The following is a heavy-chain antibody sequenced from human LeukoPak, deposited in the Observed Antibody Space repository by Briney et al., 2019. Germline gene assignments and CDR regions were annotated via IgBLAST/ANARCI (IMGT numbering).Heavy chain of an antibody. CDR2: IYYSGST. D-gene: IGHD6-19*01. J-gene: IGHJ4*02. V-gene: IGHV4-39*07. CDR1: GGSISSSSYY. CDR3: ARESSGWYRGGFDY. Sequence: SETLSLTCTVSGGSISSSSYYWGWIRQPPGKGLEWIGSIYYSGSTYYNPSLKSRVTISVDTSKNQFSLKLSSVTAADTAVYYCARESSGWYRGGFDYWGQGTLVTVSS.